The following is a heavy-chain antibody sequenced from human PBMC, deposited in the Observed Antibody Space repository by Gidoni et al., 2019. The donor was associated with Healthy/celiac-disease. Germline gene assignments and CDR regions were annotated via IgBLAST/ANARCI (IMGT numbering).Heavy chain of an antibody. V-gene: IGHV4-34*01. CDR1: GGSFSGYY. D-gene: IGHD3-22*01. J-gene: IGHJ4*02. CDR2: INHSGST. Sequence: QVQLQQWGAGLLKPSETLSLTCAVHGGSFSGYYWSWIRQPPGKGLEWIGEINHSGSTNYNPSLKSRVTISVDTSKNQFSLKLSSVTAADTAVYYCARGINGIYYDSSGYLNWGQGTLVTVSS. CDR3: ARGINGIYYDSSGYLN.